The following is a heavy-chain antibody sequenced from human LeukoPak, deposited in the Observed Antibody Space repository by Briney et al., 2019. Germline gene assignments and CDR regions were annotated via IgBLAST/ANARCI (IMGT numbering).Heavy chain of an antibody. CDR3: ARQQTEWLSDY. CDR1: GYRFTSYW. Sequence: GAALKISLRGSGYRFTSYWIGWVPQIPGKGLEWGGIIYPGDSDTRYSPSYHGQVTISADKSISTASLQWSSLKASDTAMYYCARQQTEWLSDYWGQGTLVTVSS. D-gene: IGHD5-12*01. V-gene: IGHV5-51*01. J-gene: IGHJ4*02. CDR2: IYPGDSDT.